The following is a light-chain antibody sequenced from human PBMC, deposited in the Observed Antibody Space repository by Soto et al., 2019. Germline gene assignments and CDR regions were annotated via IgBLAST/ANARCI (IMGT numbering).Light chain of an antibody. Sequence: EIVMTQSPATLSVSPGERATLSCRASQSVSSNLAWYQQKPGQAPRLLIYGASTRATGIPARFSGSGSGTEFTLTISSLQSEDFAVYYCQQSYSTLVTFGQGTKLEIK. J-gene: IGKJ2*01. CDR1: QSVSSN. CDR3: QQSYSTLVT. CDR2: GAS. V-gene: IGKV3-15*01.